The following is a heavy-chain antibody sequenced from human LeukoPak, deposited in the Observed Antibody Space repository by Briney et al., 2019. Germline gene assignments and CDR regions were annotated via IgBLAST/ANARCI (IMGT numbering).Heavy chain of an antibody. CDR3: AKVDGSVTPRWSDY. J-gene: IGHJ4*02. CDR1: GFTFSSYA. CDR2: ISGGGGTT. D-gene: IGHD3-10*01. V-gene: IGHV3-23*01. Sequence: GGSLRLSCAASGFTFSSYAMTWVRQAPGKGLEWVSVISGGGGTTYYADSVKGRFTISRDNSKNTLYLQMNSLRAEDTAVYYCAKVDGSVTPRWSDYWGQGTLVTVSS.